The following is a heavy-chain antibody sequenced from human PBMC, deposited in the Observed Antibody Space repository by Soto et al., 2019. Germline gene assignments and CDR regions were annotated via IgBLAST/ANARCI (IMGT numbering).Heavy chain of an antibody. Sequence: QVQLHESGPGLVKPSETLSLICTVSGGSISSQYCSWIRQPPGKGLEWIGYVYYSGSTNYHPSLKSRFTRSVDTSKSQLSLNRSSGTAAYTALYYLGRGDYSDSSGLSFDFWGQGTLGSFSS. J-gene: IGHJ4*02. V-gene: IGHV4-59*11. CDR3: GRGDYSDSSGLSFDF. D-gene: IGHD3-22*01. CDR2: VYYSGST. CDR1: GGSISSQY.